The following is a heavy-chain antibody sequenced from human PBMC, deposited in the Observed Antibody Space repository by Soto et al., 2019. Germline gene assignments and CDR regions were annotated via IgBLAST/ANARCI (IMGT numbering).Heavy chain of an antibody. CDR2: IKSKTDGGTA. Sequence: GGSLRLSCAASGFTFSSAWMSWVRQAPGKGLEWVGRIKSKTDGGTADYTAPVKGRFTISRDDSKTTLYLQMDSLETEDTAVYYCTTYLVDIAVANNYFAYWGQGTLVTVSS. D-gene: IGHD2-15*01. CDR3: TTYLVDIAVANNYFAY. V-gene: IGHV3-15*01. CDR1: GFTFSSAW. J-gene: IGHJ4*02.